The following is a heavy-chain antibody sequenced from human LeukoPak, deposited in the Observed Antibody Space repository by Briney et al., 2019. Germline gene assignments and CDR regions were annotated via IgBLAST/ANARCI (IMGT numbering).Heavy chain of an antibody. V-gene: IGHV4-61*02. Sequence: SQTLSLTCTVSGGSISSGSYDWSCIRQPAGKGLEWIGRIYTSGSTNHKPPLKSRVTRSVDTSKNQFSLKLSSVTDGDTPVYYCAREERWLQLNFGYWGQGTLVTVSS. D-gene: IGHD5-24*01. J-gene: IGHJ4*02. CDR2: IYTSGST. CDR3: AREERWLQLNFGY. CDR1: GGSISSGSYD.